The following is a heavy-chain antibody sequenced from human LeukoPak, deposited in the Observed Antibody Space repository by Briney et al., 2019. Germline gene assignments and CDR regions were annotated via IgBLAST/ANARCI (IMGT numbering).Heavy chain of an antibody. D-gene: IGHD6-19*01. CDR2: IKSKTDGGTT. Sequence: GGSLRLSCAASGFTFSNAWMSWVRQAPGKGLEWVGRIKSKTDGGTTDYAAPVKGRFTISRGDSKNTLYLQMNSLKTEDTAVYYCTTDPGYSSGWYVYWGQGTLVTVSS. V-gene: IGHV3-15*01. J-gene: IGHJ4*02. CDR1: GFTFSNAW. CDR3: TTDPGYSSGWYVY.